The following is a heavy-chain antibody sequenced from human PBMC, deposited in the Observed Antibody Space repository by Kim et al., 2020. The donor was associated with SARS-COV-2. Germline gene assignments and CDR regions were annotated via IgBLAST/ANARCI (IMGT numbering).Heavy chain of an antibody. CDR1: GFTFSSYG. V-gene: IGHV3-33*05. CDR2: ISYDGSNK. D-gene: IGHD2-15*01. J-gene: IGHJ6*02. CDR3: ARAMARYCSGGSCPPTDGMDV. Sequence: GGSLRLSCAASGFTFSSYGMHWVRQAPGKGLEWVAVISYDGSNKYYADSVKGRFTISRDNSKNTLYLQMNSLRAEDTAVYYCARAMARYCSGGSCPPTDGMDVWGQGTTVTVSS.